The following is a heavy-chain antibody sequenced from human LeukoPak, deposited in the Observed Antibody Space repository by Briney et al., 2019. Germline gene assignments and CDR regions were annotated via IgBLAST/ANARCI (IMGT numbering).Heavy chain of an antibody. CDR2: ISTYNGDT. J-gene: IGHJ4*02. CDR1: GYTFTSYG. CDR3: AREVGSSSSRFDY. D-gene: IGHD6-13*01. Sequence: GASVKVSCKASGYTFTSYGINWVRQAPGQGLEWMGWISTYNGDTNYAHKLQGRVTMTTDTSTTTAYMELRSLRSDDTAVYYCAREVGSSSSRFDYWGQGTLVTVSS. V-gene: IGHV1-18*01.